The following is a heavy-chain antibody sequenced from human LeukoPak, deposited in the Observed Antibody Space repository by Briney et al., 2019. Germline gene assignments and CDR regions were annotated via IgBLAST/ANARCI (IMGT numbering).Heavy chain of an antibody. CDR3: ATQHNLELRLSKWFDP. D-gene: IGHD1-7*01. CDR1: GGTFSKYV. Sequence: SVKVSCKTSGGTFSKYVINWVRQAPGQGLEWMGRIIPIFGVTKYAQKFQGRVTITADTSTSTGYMELSSLRSEDTAVYYCATQHNLELRLSKWFDPWGQGALVTVSS. J-gene: IGHJ5*02. CDR2: IIPIFGVT. V-gene: IGHV1-69*04.